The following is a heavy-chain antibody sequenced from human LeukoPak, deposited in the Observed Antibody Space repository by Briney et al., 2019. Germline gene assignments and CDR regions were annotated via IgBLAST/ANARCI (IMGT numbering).Heavy chain of an antibody. V-gene: IGHV1-18*04. CDR1: GYTFTSYY. D-gene: IGHD6-13*01. Sequence: GASVKVSCKASGYTFTSYYMHWVRQAPGQGLEWMGWISAYNGNTNYAQKLQGRVTMTTDTSTSTAYMELRSLRSDDTAVYYCARDRRSSSWTNFDYWGQGTLVTVSS. CDR3: ARDRRSSSWTNFDY. CDR2: ISAYNGNT. J-gene: IGHJ4*02.